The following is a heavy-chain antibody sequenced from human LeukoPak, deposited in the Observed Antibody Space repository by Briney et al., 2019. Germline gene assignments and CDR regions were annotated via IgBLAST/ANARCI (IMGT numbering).Heavy chain of an antibody. CDR3: AKSNGYGLVDI. J-gene: IGHJ3*02. V-gene: IGHV4-4*07. CDR2: IYVSGRI. CDR1: GGSISNLY. D-gene: IGHD3-10*01. Sequence: PSETLSLTCSVSGGSISNLYLSWIRQPAGKGLEWIGRIYVSGRIDYNPSLRSRATMSVDTSKNQLSLRVRSVTAADTAVYYCAKSNGYGLVDIWGQGTMVTVSS.